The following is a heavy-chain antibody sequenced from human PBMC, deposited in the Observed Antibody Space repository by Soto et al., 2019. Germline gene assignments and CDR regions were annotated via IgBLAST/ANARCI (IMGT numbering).Heavy chain of an antibody. V-gene: IGHV3-23*01. Sequence: EVQLLESGGGLVQPGGSLRLSCVGSGFTFINYAMNWVRQTPGKGLEWVSTISGGGDRTFDADTVKGRFTISRDNSKNTVNLRMNSLRADDTAVYYCARKVLGSTSRPDWWYFDLWGRGTVVTVSS. CDR2: ISGGGDRT. J-gene: IGHJ2*01. CDR3: ARKVLGSTSRPDWWYFDL. CDR1: GFTFINYA. D-gene: IGHD2-2*01.